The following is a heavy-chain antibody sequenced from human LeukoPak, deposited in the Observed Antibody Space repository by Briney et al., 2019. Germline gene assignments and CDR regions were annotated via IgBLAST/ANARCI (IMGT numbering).Heavy chain of an antibody. D-gene: IGHD6-19*01. V-gene: IGHV3-53*01. J-gene: IGHJ4*02. Sequence: GGSLRLSCAASGFTVSSNYMSWVRQAPGKGLEWVSVIYSGGSTFYADSVKGRFTISRDNAKNTLYLQMDSLRDEDTAVYYCTRETGWGPGYWGQGTLVTVSS. CDR3: TRETGWGPGY. CDR2: IYSGGST. CDR1: GFTVSSNY.